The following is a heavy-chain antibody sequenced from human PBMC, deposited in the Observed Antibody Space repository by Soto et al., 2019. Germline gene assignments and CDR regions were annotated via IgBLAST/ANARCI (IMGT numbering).Heavy chain of an antibody. D-gene: IGHD5-12*01. CDR1: GYTFTSYG. CDR3: ARDRSGDDIDY. CDR2: ISAYNGNT. Sequence: QVQLVQSGAEVKKPGASVKVSCKASGYTFTSYGISWVRQAPGQGLEWMGWISAYNGNTNYAQKLQGRVTMTTDTTTSTAYRELRSRRSDDTAGYYCARDRSGDDIDYWGQGTLVTVSS. V-gene: IGHV1-18*01. J-gene: IGHJ4*02.